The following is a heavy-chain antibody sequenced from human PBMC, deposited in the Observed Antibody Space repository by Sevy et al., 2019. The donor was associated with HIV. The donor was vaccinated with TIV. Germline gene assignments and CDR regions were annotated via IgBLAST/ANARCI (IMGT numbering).Heavy chain of an antibody. CDR3: ARGYSYATAGFCAY. Sequence: GGCLRLSCAASGFTFSSYWMHWVRQAPGKGLVWVSRINSDGSSTRYADSVKGRFTISRDNAKNTLYLQMNSLRAEDTAVYYCARGYSYATAGFCAYWGQGTLVTVSS. CDR2: INSDGSST. CDR1: GFTFSSYW. D-gene: IGHD5-18*01. V-gene: IGHV3-74*01. J-gene: IGHJ4*02.